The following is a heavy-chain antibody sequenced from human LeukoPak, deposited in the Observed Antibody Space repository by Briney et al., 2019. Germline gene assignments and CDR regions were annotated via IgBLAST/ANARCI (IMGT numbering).Heavy chain of an antibody. V-gene: IGHV4-59*01. Sequence: SETLSLTCTVSGASISGYFWSWIRQPPGKGLEWIGYISSSGNTNYNPSLKSRVTISVDTSKNQFSLKLSSVTAADTAVYYCARDPRYCSGGSCYHSFDYWGQGTLVTVSS. J-gene: IGHJ4*02. D-gene: IGHD2-15*01. CDR2: ISSSGNT. CDR1: GASISGYF. CDR3: ARDPRYCSGGSCYHSFDY.